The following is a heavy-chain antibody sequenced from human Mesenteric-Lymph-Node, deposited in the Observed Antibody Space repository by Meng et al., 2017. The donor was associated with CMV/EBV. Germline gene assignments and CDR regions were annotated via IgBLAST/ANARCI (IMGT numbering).Heavy chain of an antibody. D-gene: IGHD3-16*01. Sequence: QQQTSGSGLVNLSHTLSVNWTISGDSISSNNAAWNWIRQSPSRGLEWLGRTYYRSESYNDYAVSVKSRISVNLDTSKNQLSLHLNFVTPEDTAVYYCAYFGDLPPLWWGQGTLVTVSS. V-gene: IGHV6-1*01. J-gene: IGHJ4*02. CDR2: TYYRSESYN. CDR1: GDSISSNNAA. CDR3: AYFGDLPPLW.